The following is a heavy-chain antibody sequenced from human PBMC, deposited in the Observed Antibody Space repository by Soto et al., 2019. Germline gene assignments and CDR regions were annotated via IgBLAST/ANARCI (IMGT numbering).Heavy chain of an antibody. CDR1: GFTFSNFG. J-gene: IGHJ4*02. Sequence: GGSLRLSCAASGFTFSNFGMHWVRQAPGKGLEYVSAISGSGDYTFYADSVKGRFTISRDNSKNMLYLQMASLRAEDMAVYYCASAFHDSGGNYHDNWGQGTLVTVSS. CDR2: ISGSGDYT. D-gene: IGHD3-22*01. V-gene: IGHV3-64*02. CDR3: ASAFHDSGGNYHDN.